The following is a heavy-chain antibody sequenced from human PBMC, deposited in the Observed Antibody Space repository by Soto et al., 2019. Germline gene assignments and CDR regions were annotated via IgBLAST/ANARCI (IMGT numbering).Heavy chain of an antibody. CDR1: GFSLTTGRVG. D-gene: IGHD2-15*01. J-gene: IGHJ4*02. CDR3: THRLVGSGQGY. V-gene: IGHV2-5*01. Sequence: QITLEETGPTLVKPTQTLTLTCTFSGFSLTTGRVGVGWIRQPPGKVLEWLAVIHWNDDNHYSPSLKSRLTITKDTSKNQVVLTLTNMDPVDTATYYCTHRLVGSGQGYWGQGTLVTVSS. CDR2: IHWNDDN.